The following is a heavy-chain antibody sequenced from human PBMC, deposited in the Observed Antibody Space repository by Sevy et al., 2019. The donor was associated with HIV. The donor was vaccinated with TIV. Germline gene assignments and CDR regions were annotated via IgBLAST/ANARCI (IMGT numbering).Heavy chain of an antibody. J-gene: IGHJ4*02. V-gene: IGHV3-7*01. CDR3: VREGLGGFSYSLDF. D-gene: IGHD5-18*01. CDR2: MRQDGSEK. Sequence: PGGSLRLSCAASGFTFSSYWMTWVRQAPGKGLEWVATMRQDGSEKYYVDSVKGRFTISRDNAKNSLYLQMNSLRAEDTAMYYCVREGLGGFSYSLDFWGQGTLVTVSS. CDR1: GFTFSSYW.